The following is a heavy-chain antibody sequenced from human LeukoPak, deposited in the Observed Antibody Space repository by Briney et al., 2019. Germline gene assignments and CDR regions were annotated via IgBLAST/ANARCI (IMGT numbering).Heavy chain of an antibody. CDR1: GYTFTSYD. V-gene: IGHV1-69*05. CDR2: IIPIFGTA. CDR3: ARERGYSYGYPDY. J-gene: IGHJ4*02. Sequence: SVKVSCKTSGYTFTSYDINWVRQATGQGLEWMGRIIPIFGTANYAQKFQGRVTITTDESTSTAYMELSSLRSEDTAVYYCARERGYSYGYPDYWGQGTLVTVSS. D-gene: IGHD5-18*01.